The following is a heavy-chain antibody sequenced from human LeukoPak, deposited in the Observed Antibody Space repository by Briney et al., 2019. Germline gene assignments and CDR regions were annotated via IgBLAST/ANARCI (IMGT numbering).Heavy chain of an antibody. CDR1: GFTFSSYA. V-gene: IGHV3-23*01. CDR2: ISGSGGKT. J-gene: IGHJ6*03. CDR3: AKFPSYQYYYYYINV. Sequence: GGSLRLSCAASGFTFSSYAMSWVRQAPGKGVEWVSGISGSGGKTYYVDSVKGRVTISRDNSKNTLYLQMNSLRAEDTAVYYCAKFPSYQYYYYYINVWGKGTTVTVSS.